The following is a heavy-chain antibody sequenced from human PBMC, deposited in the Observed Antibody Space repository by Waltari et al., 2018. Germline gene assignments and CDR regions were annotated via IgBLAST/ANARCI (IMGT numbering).Heavy chain of an antibody. V-gene: IGHV1-69*13. J-gene: IGHJ5*02. CDR3: ARGYAHCNDGGCFSNWLDP. Sequence: QVHLVQSGAEVKKPGSSVKVSCTASGYTFNNYDITRVQQAPGQGLEWMGGISPMFGKEKYAQKFQGRLTIAADESTSTAYMELRSLTSEDTATYYCARGYAHCNDGGCFSNWLDPWGQGTLVTVSS. CDR1: GYTFNNYD. CDR2: ISPMFGKE. D-gene: IGHD2-15*01.